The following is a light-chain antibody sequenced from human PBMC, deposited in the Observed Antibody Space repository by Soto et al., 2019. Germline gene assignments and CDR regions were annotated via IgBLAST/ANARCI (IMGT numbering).Light chain of an antibody. J-gene: IGLJ3*02. V-gene: IGLV2-8*01. CDR2: EVS. Sequence: QSALTQPPSASGSPGQSVAISCTGTSSDVGGYNYVSWYQHHPGKAPKLMIYEVSRRPSGVSDRFSGSKSGNTASLTVSGLQAEDEADYYCSSYSGGSNWVFGGGTKLTVL. CDR1: SSDVGGYNY. CDR3: SSYSGGSNWV.